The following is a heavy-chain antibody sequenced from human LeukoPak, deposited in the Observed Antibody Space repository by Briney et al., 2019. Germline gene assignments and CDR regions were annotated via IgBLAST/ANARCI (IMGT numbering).Heavy chain of an antibody. CDR3: AKARGSSTYTFDY. J-gene: IGHJ4*02. Sequence: GGSLRLSCAASGFTFSDYAMTWVRQAPGKGLEWVSAMSGTDIGTSYADSVKGRFSVSRDSSKNTLYLQMNSLRSEDTAVYYCAKARGSSTYTFDYWGQGTLVTVSS. D-gene: IGHD2/OR15-2a*01. CDR2: MSGTDIGT. CDR1: GFTFSDYA. V-gene: IGHV3-23*01.